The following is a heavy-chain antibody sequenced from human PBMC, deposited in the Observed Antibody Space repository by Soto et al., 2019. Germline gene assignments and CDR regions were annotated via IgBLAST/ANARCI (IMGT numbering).Heavy chain of an antibody. Sequence: SETLSLTCLVSGCSMTRSRTSYWRWIRQPPAKGLEWIGYIYYSGSTNYNPSLKSRVTISVDTSKNQFSLKLSSVTAADTAVYYCARDDGYSYGYPEYNWFDPWGQGTLVTVSS. CDR1: GCSMTRSRTSY. D-gene: IGHD5-18*01. V-gene: IGHV4-61*01. CDR2: IYYSGST. CDR3: ARDDGYSYGYPEYNWFDP. J-gene: IGHJ5*02.